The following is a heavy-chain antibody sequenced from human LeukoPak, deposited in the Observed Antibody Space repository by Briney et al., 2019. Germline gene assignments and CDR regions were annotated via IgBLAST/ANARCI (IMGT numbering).Heavy chain of an antibody. V-gene: IGHV1-2*02. D-gene: IGHD5-24*01. CDR3: ARDLRMATIIDHTQQ. CDR1: GYTLTGFY. CDR2: INPNSGDT. Sequence: AAVKVSCKASGYTLTGFYIHWVRQAPGQGLEWMGWINPNSGDTKYAQKFQGRVTVTRDTSISTVYMELTRLRSDDTAVYYCARDLRMATIIDHTQQWGQGTLVTVSS. J-gene: IGHJ1*01.